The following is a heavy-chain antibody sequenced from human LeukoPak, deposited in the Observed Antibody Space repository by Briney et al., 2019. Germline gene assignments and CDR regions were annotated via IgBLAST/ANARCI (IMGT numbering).Heavy chain of an antibody. CDR1: GDSISSGGYY. J-gene: IGHJ6*03. Sequence: PSETLSLTCTVSGDSISSGGYYWSWIRQHPGRGLEWIGEVYYTGTTYDNPSLESRTTISVDTSKNLFSLNLNSVTAADTAVYYCARAQYIASSSYFYYMDVWGKGTTVTVSS. V-gene: IGHV4-31*03. CDR3: ARAQYIASSSYFYYMDV. D-gene: IGHD6-6*01. CDR2: VYYTGTT.